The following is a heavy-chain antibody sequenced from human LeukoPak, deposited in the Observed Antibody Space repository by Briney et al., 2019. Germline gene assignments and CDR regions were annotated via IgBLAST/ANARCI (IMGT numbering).Heavy chain of an antibody. CDR1: GVSVSINSAA. CDR3: ARSPSPYSSGWYFDY. D-gene: IGHD6-19*01. J-gene: IGHJ4*02. Sequence: SQTLSRTCAISGVSVSINSAAWNWIRQSPSRGLEWLGRTYQRSKWYNDYAVSVKSRITINPDISKNQFSLQLNSVTPEDTAVYYCARSPSPYSSGWYFDYWGQGTLVTVSS. CDR2: TYQRSKWYN. V-gene: IGHV6-1*01.